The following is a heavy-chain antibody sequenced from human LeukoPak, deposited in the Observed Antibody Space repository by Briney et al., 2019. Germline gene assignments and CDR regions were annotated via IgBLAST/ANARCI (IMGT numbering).Heavy chain of an antibody. CDR3: ARAPVVPAASGHYYYYMDV. Sequence: ASVKVSCKASGYTFTSYDINWVRQATGQGLEWMGWMNPNGGNTGYAQKFQGRVTMTRNTSISTAYMELSSLRSEDTAVYYCARAPVVPAASGHYYYYMDVWGKGTTVTVSS. CDR1: GYTFTSYD. J-gene: IGHJ6*03. V-gene: IGHV1-8*01. D-gene: IGHD2-2*01. CDR2: MNPNGGNT.